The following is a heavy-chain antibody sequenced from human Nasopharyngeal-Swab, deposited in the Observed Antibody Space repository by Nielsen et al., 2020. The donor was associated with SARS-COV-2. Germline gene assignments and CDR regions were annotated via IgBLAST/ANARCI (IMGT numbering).Heavy chain of an antibody. Sequence: SETLSLTCAVYGGSFSGYYWGWIRQPPGKGLEWVGEINHSGSTNYNPSLKSRVTISVDTSKNQFPLKLSSVTAADTAVYYCARGSLFLDYWGQGTLVTVSS. CDR3: ARGSLFLDY. J-gene: IGHJ4*02. D-gene: IGHD2-21*01. V-gene: IGHV4-34*01. CDR2: INHSGST. CDR1: GGSFSGYY.